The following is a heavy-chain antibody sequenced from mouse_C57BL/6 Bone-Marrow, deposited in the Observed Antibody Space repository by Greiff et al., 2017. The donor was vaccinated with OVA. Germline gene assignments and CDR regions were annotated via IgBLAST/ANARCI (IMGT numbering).Heavy chain of an antibody. Sequence: QVQLQQPGAELVMPGASVKLSCKASGYTFTSYWMHWVKQRPGQGLEWIGEIDPSDSYTNYNQKFKGKSTLTVDKSSSTAYMQLSSLTSEDSAVYYCARALGDRFDYWGQGTTLTVSS. J-gene: IGHJ2*01. CDR2: IDPSDSYT. V-gene: IGHV1-69*01. CDR1: GYTFTSYW. D-gene: IGHD3-3*01. CDR3: ARALGDRFDY.